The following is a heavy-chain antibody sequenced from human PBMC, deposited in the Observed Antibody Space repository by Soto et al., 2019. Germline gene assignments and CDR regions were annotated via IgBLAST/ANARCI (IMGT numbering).Heavy chain of an antibody. V-gene: IGHV4-31*03. CDR3: ARYPSDYSNRHPNYGMDV. J-gene: IGHJ6*02. CDR2: IYYSGST. CDR1: GGSISSGGYY. D-gene: IGHD4-4*01. Sequence: SETLSLTCTVSGGSISSGGYYWSWIRQHPGKGLEWIGYIYYSGSTYYNPSLKSRVTISVDTSKNQFSLKLSSVTAADTAVYYCARYPSDYSNRHPNYGMDVWGQGTTVTVSS.